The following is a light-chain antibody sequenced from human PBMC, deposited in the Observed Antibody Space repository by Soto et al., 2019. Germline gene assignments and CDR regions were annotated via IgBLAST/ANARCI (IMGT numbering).Light chain of an antibody. CDR2: GAS. V-gene: IGKV3-20*01. J-gene: IGKJ4*01. CDR3: HQYGISP. Sequence: EIVLTQSPGTLSLSPGDRATLSCRASQSVSSNYLAWYQQKPGQAARLLIYGASSRATGIPDRFSGSGSGTEFSLTISRLEPEDFAVYYCHQYGISPFGGGTKVEIK. CDR1: QSVSSNY.